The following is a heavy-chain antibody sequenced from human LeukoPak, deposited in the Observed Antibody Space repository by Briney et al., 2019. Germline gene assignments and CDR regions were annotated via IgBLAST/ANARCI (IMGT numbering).Heavy chain of an antibody. CDR2: TSSDSSTI. J-gene: IGHJ3*02. CDR3: ASLHAFDI. V-gene: IGHV3-48*04. CDR1: GFTFSSYN. Sequence: GGSLRLSCAASGFTFSSYNMNWVRQAPGKGLEWVSYTSSDSSTIYYADSVKGRFTISRDNAKNSLYLQMNSLRAEDTAVYYCASLHAFDIWGQGTMVTVSS.